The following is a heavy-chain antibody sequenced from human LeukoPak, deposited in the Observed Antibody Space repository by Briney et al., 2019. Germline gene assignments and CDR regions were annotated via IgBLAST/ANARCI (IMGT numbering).Heavy chain of an antibody. D-gene: IGHD5/OR15-5a*01. V-gene: IGHV3-66*01. Sequence: GGSLRLSCAASGFTVSSDYLSWVRQAPGKGLEWVSVIYSGGHTFYADSVKGRFIISRDNSKNTLYLQMNSLRVEDTAVYYCAKDRIVYTMRSCDYWGQGTLVTVSS. J-gene: IGHJ4*02. CDR1: GFTVSSDY. CDR2: IYSGGHT. CDR3: AKDRIVYTMRSCDY.